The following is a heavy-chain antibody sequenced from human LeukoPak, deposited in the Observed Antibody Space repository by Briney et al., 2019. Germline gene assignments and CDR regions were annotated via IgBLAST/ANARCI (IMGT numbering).Heavy chain of an antibody. CDR1: GYTFTSYG. CDR3: ARDRVTMIVVVSDYYFDY. D-gene: IGHD3-22*01. CDR2: ISAYNGNT. V-gene: IGHV1-18*01. Sequence: GASVKVSCKASGYTFTSYGISWVRQAPGQGLEWMGWISAYNGNTNYARKLQGRVTMTTDTSTSTAYMELRSLRSDDTAVYYCARDRVTMIVVVSDYYFDYWGQGTLVTVSS. J-gene: IGHJ4*02.